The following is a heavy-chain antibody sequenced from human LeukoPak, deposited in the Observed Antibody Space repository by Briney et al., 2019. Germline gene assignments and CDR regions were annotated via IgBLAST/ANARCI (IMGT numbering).Heavy chain of an antibody. D-gene: IGHD2-2*01. CDR1: GYTFTSYA. CDR2: INAGSGNT. V-gene: IGHV1-3*01. CDR3: ARDGGYCSSTSCYSFDY. J-gene: IGHJ4*02. Sequence: ASVKVSCKASGYTFTSYAMHWVRQAPGQRLEWMGWINAGSGNTKYSQKFRGRVTITRDTSASTAYMELSSLRSEDTAVYYCARDGGYCSSTSCYSFDYWGQGTLVTVSS.